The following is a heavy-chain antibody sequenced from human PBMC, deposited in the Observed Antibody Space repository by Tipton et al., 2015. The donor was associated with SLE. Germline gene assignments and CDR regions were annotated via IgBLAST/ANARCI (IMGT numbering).Heavy chain of an antibody. Sequence: SLRLSCAASGFTLSNYWMTWVRQAPGKGLEWVANIKDDGTEKYYVDSVRGRFTFSRDNAKNSLYLQMSSLRVEDTAVYYCARIKIVGRGGEAFDIWGQGTMVTVSS. V-gene: IGHV3-7*01. CDR3: ARIKIVGRGGEAFDI. J-gene: IGHJ3*02. D-gene: IGHD3-22*01. CDR1: GFTLSNYW. CDR2: IKDDGTEK.